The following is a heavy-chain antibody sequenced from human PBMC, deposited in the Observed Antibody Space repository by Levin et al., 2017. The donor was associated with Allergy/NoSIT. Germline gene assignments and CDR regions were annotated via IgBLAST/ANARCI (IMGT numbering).Heavy chain of an antibody. Sequence: PGGSLRLSCAASGFTFSSYDMHWVRQASGKGLEWVSAFHTAGDTHYSDSVKGRFTISRDNAKNFLYLQMNSLRVGDTAVYYCARGKYQYDDSGYYDYWGQGTLVTVSS. J-gene: IGHJ4*01. CDR3: ARGKYQYDDSGYYDY. CDR1: GFTFSSYD. V-gene: IGHV3-13*01. D-gene: IGHD3-22*01. CDR2: FHTAGDT.